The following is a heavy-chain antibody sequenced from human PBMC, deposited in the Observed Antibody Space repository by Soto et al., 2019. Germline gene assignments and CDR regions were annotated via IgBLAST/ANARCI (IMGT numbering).Heavy chain of an antibody. V-gene: IGHV1-69*02. CDR1: GGTFSSYT. Sequence: QVQLVQSGAEVKKPGSSVKVSCKASGGTFSSYTISWVRQAPGQGLEWMGRIIPILGIANYAQKFQGRVTITADKSTSTAYMELSSVRSEDTAVDYCARYPDDGDYEDAFDIWGQGTMVTVSS. CDR3: ARYPDDGDYEDAFDI. J-gene: IGHJ3*02. CDR2: IIPILGIA. D-gene: IGHD4-17*01.